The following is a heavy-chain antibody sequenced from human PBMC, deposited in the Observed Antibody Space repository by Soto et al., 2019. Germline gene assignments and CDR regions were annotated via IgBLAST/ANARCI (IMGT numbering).Heavy chain of an antibody. D-gene: IGHD5-12*01. V-gene: IGHV3-30-3*01. Sequence: GGSLRLSCAASGFTFSSYAMHWVRQAPGKGLEWVAVISYDGSNKYYADSVKGRFTISRDNSKNTLYLQMNSLRAEDTAVYYCARVVGRGYSGKNWFDPWGQGTLVTVSS. J-gene: IGHJ5*02. CDR3: ARVVGRGYSGKNWFDP. CDR1: GFTFSSYA. CDR2: ISYDGSNK.